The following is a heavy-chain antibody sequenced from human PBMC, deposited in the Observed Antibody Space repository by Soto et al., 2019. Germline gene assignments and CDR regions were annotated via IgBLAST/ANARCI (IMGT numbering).Heavy chain of an antibody. D-gene: IGHD3-3*01. CDR2: ISGSGGST. V-gene: IGHV3-23*01. J-gene: IGHJ4*02. CDR1: GFTFSSYA. CDR3: AKAPGTIFGVVTTYYFDY. Sequence: PGGSLRLSCAASGFTFSSYAMSWVRQAPGKGLEWVSAISGSGGSTYYADSVKGRFTISRDNSKNTLYLQMNSLRAEDTAVYYCAKAPGTIFGVVTTYYFDYWGQGTLVTVSS.